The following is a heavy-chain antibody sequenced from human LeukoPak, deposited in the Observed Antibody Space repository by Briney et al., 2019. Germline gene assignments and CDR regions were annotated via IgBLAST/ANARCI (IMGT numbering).Heavy chain of an antibody. J-gene: IGHJ4*02. Sequence: SETLSFTCAVYGGSFSGYYWSWIRQPPGKGLEWIGEINHSGSTNHNPSLKSRVTISVDTSKNQFSLKLSSVTAADTAVYYCAGGGYSYGYGFAFDYWGQGTLVTVSS. CDR1: GGSFSGYY. D-gene: IGHD5-18*01. V-gene: IGHV4-34*01. CDR2: INHSGST. CDR3: AGGGYSYGYGFAFDY.